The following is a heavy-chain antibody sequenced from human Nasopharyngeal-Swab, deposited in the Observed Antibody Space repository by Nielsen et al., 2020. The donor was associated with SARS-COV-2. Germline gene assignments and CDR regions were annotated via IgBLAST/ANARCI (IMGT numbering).Heavy chain of an antibody. V-gene: IGHV4-59*01. CDR2: IYYSGST. D-gene: IGHD3-10*01. CDR1: GGSISSYY. CDR3: ARDPNGGFDP. J-gene: IGHJ5*02. Sequence: SETLPLTCTVSGGSISSYYWSWIRQPPGKGLEWIGYIYYSGSTNYNPSLKSRVTISVDTSKNQFSLKLSSVTAADTAVYYCARDPNGGFDPWGQGTLVTVSS.